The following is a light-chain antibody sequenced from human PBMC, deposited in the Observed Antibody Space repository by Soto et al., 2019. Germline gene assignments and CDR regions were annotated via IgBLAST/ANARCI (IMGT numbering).Light chain of an antibody. CDR3: QQRGSWPPLT. V-gene: IGKV3-11*01. Sequence: EVVLTQSPATLSLSPGERATLSCRASQSVANYIAWYQKRPGQSPRLLIYDSSNRATGIPARFTGSGSGTDFTLTISSLEPEGFAVYYCQQRGSWPPLTFGGGTKVEIK. CDR2: DSS. J-gene: IGKJ4*01. CDR1: QSVANY.